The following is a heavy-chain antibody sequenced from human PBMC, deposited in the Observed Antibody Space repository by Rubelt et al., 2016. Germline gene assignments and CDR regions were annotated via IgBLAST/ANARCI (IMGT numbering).Heavy chain of an antibody. CDR2: IYTSGST. Sequence: QVQLQESGPGLVKPSETLSLTCTVSGGSISSYYWSWIRQPAGKGLEWIGRIYTSGSTNYNPSLKSRVTMSVDTSRNPSSPEPGAVTAADTAGYYWARTSSGWYGHFDYWGQGTLVTVSS. CDR3: ARTSSGWYGHFDY. J-gene: IGHJ4*02. D-gene: IGHD6-19*01. CDR1: GGSISSYY. V-gene: IGHV4-4*07.